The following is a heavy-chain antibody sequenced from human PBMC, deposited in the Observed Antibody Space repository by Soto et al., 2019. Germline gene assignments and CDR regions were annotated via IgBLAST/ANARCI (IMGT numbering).Heavy chain of an antibody. CDR2: IRSKAYGGTT. D-gene: IGHD2-8*01. Sequence: GGSMRRSCTASGFTFGDYAMCWLRQAPGTGPERAGFIRSKAYGGTTEYAASVKGRFTISRDDSKSIAYLQMNSLKTEDTAVYYCTRGTSHGGYYYYGMDVWRQLTTVTVSS. CDR3: TRGTSHGGYYYYGMDV. J-gene: IGHJ6*02. V-gene: IGHV3-49*03. CDR1: GFTFGDYA.